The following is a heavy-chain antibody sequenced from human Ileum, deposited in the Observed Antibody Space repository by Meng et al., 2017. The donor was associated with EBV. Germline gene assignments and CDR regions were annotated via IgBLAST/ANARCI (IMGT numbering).Heavy chain of an antibody. CDR1: GASIGSNNW. CDR2: IYHSKNT. Sequence: VQSQEPGPELVKRSVTLSLTCSVSGASIGSNNWGSCVRQPRQKGREGIGEIYHSKNTNYNPSFKSRVTISIDKSKNPNSLNLRSVTAANTAVYSGESGRDYACHSWGRGTLVTVSS. D-gene: IGHD4-17*01. J-gene: IGHJ4*02. V-gene: IGHV4-4*02. CDR3: ESGRDYACHS.